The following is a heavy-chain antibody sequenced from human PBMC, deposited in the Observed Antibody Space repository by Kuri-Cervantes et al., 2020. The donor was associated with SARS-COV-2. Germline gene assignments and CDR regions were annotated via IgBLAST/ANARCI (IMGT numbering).Heavy chain of an antibody. J-gene: IGHJ3*02. CDR2: IYSGGST. V-gene: IGHV3-53*01. D-gene: IGHD3-22*01. Sequence: GESLKISCAASGFTVSSNYMSWVRQAPGKGLEWVSVIYSGGSTYYADSVKGRFTISRDNSKNTLYLQMNSLRAEDTAVYYCAKTGPYSSGSRNDAFDIWGQGTMVTVSS. CDR1: GFTVSSNY. CDR3: AKTGPYSSGSRNDAFDI.